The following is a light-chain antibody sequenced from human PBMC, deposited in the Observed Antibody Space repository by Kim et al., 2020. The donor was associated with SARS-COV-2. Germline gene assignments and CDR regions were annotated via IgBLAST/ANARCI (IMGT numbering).Light chain of an antibody. V-gene: IGLV2-23*02. CDR1: SSDVGSYTL. CDR2: EVS. J-gene: IGLJ2*01. Sequence: ITLSCTGTSSDVGSYTLVSWYQQHPGKAPKLMIYEVSKRPSGVSNRFSGSKSGNTASLTISGLQAEDEADYYCCSYAGSSTFDVVFGGGTQLTVL. CDR3: CSYAGSSTFDVV.